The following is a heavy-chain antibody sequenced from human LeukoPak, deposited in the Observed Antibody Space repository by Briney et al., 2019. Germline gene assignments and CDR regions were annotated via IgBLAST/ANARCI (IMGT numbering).Heavy chain of an antibody. D-gene: IGHD2-2*01. CDR2: MSGHGHNV. V-gene: IGHV3-23*01. CDR1: GFTFDTHA. J-gene: IGHJ5*02. Sequence: GGSLRLSCAASGFTFDTHAMSWVRQAPGKGLEWISTMSGHGHNVYYADSVKGRFTISRDNSKNSLYLQMNSLRAEDTAVYYCARDCSTSCPNNWFDPWGQGTLVTVSS. CDR3: ARDCSTSCPNNWFDP.